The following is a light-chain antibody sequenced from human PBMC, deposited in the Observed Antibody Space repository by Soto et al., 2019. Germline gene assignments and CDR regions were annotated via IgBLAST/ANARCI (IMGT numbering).Light chain of an antibody. V-gene: IGKV1-39*01. Sequence: DIQMTQSPSSLSASVGDRVTITCRASQRIGTYLNWYLQKPGKAPQLLIFAATSLQSGVSPRFSGSGSGTEFALTISSLQPEDLATYFCQHTYGVPFTFGPGTKVGIK. CDR2: AAT. CDR1: QRIGTY. J-gene: IGKJ3*01. CDR3: QHTYGVPFT.